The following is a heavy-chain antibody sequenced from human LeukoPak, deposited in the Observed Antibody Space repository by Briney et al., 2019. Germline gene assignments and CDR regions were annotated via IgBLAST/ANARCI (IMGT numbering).Heavy chain of an antibody. CDR2: ISSSSSYI. CDR3: ARETDSSTWTDAFDI. Sequence: GGSLRLSCAASGFTFTSYGMSWFRQAPGKGLEWISSISSSSSYIYYADSVKGRFTISRDNAKNSLYLQMNSLRAEDTAMYYCARETDSSTWTDAFDIWGQGTMVTVSS. CDR1: GFTFTSYG. D-gene: IGHD6-13*01. V-gene: IGHV3-21*01. J-gene: IGHJ3*02.